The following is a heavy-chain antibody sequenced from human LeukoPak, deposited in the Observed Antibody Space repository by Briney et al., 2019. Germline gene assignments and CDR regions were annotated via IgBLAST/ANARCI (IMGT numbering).Heavy chain of an antibody. V-gene: IGHV3-30*02. D-gene: IGHD3-16*01. CDR2: IRYDGSNK. J-gene: IGHJ4*02. CDR1: GFTFSSYE. CDR3: AKEDAPLGGRPVF. Sequence: GGSLRLSCAASGFTFSSYEMNWVRQAPGKGLEWVAFIRYDGSNKYYADSVKGRFTISRDNSKNTLYLQMNSLTVEDTAFYYCAKEDAPLGGRPVFWGQGTLVTVSS.